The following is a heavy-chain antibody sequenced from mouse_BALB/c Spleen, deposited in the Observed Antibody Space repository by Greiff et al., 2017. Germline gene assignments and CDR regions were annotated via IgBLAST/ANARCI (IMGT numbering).Heavy chain of an antibody. CDR3: ARDYYGFYAMDY. V-gene: IGHV3-6*01. D-gene: IGHD1-2*01. Sequence: DVKLQESGPGLVKPSQSLSLTCSVTGYSITSGYYWNWIRQFPGNKLEWMGYISYDGSNNYNPSLKNRISITRDTSKNQFFLQLNSVTTEDTATYYCARDYYGFYAMDYWGQGTSVTVSS. CDR2: ISYDGSN. CDR1: GYSITSGYY. J-gene: IGHJ4*01.